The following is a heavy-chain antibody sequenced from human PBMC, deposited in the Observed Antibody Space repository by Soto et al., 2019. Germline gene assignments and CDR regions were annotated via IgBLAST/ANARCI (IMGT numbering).Heavy chain of an antibody. J-gene: IGHJ4*02. D-gene: IGHD3-22*01. CDR2: INWDVDK. CDR1: GSSLSTSGVG. CDR3: AHRRNFYNNSGLDY. V-gene: IGHV2-5*02. Sequence: QITLKESGPALVKPTQTLTLTCTLSGSSLSTSGVGVSWIRQPPGKALEWLAHINWDVDKRFNPSLQGRLTITKDTSKDQVVLTMTNMNPVDTATYYCAHRRNFYNNSGLDYWGQGTLVTVSS.